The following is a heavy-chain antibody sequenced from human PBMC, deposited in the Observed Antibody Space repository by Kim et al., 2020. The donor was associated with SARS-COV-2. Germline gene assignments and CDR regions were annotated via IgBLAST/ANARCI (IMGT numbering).Heavy chain of an antibody. V-gene: IGHV1-2*05. Sequence: ASVKVSCKASGYNFTGYYMHWVRQAPGQGLEWMGRINPNSGGTNYAQKFQGRVTMTRDTSISTAYMELSRLRSDDTVVYYCARQRSGYSYGFDYWGQGTLVTVSS. CDR1: GYNFTGYY. CDR2: INPNSGGT. J-gene: IGHJ4*02. CDR3: ARQRSGYSYGFDY. D-gene: IGHD5-18*01.